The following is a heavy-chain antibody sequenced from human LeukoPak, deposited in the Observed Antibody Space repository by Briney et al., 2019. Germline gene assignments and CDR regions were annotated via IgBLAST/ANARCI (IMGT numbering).Heavy chain of an antibody. CDR2: ISAYNGNT. J-gene: IGHJ6*02. Sequence: ASVKVSCKASGYTFTSYGISLVRQAPGQGLEWMGWISAYNGNTNYAQKLQGRVTMTTDTSTSTAYMELRSLRSDDTAVYYCARDLGYCSGGSCRYYYYGMDVWGQGTTVTVSS. V-gene: IGHV1-18*01. CDR3: ARDLGYCSGGSCRYYYYGMDV. CDR1: GYTFTSYG. D-gene: IGHD2-15*01.